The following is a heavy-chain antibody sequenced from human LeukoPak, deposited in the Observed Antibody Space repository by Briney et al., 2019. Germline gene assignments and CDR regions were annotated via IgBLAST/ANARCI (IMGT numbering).Heavy chain of an antibody. CDR3: ARDKPDSSGYYLRAFDI. CDR2: IYHSGST. CDR1: GYSISSGYY. Sequence: SETLSLTCTGSGYSISSGYYWGWIRQPPGKGLEWIGSIYHSGSTYYNPSLKSRVTISVDTSKNQFSLKLRSVTAADTAVYYCARDKPDSSGYYLRAFDIWGQGTMVTVSS. V-gene: IGHV4-38-2*02. J-gene: IGHJ3*02. D-gene: IGHD3-22*01.